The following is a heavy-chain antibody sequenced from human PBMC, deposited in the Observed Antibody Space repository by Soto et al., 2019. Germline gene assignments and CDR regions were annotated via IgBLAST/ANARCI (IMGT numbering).Heavy chain of an antibody. CDR3: AKAAVATGPPFDY. CDR2: ISGSGGST. CDR1: GFTFSIYA. Sequence: EVQLLESGGGLVQPGGSLRLSCAASGFTFSIYAMSWVRQAPGKGLEWVSAISGSGGSTSYADSVKGRFTISRDNSKNTMYLQMNSLRAEDTAVYYCAKAAVATGPPFDYWGQGTLVTVSS. D-gene: IGHD5-12*01. V-gene: IGHV3-23*01. J-gene: IGHJ4*02.